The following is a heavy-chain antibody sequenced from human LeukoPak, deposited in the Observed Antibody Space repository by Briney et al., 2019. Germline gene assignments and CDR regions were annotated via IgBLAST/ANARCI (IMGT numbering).Heavy chain of an antibody. CDR3: ARSRVVATINYYYYYMDV. CDR1: GYSFTSYW. Sequence: GESLKISCKGSGYSFTSYWIGWVRQMPGKGLEWMGIIYPGDSDIRYSPSFQGQVTISVDKSISTAYLQWSSLKASDTAMHYCARSRVVATINYYYYYMDVWGKGTTVTITS. V-gene: IGHV5-51*01. D-gene: IGHD5-12*01. CDR2: IYPGDSDI. J-gene: IGHJ6*03.